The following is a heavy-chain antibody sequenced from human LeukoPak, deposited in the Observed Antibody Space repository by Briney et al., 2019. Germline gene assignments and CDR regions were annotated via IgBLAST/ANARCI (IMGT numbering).Heavy chain of an antibody. Sequence: SETLSLTCTVSGYSISSGYYWGWIRQSPGKGLKWIGSIYHSGSIYDNPSLKSRVSISVDTSKNQFSLKLNSVTAADTAVYFCARRAYSTAYWKHFDSWGQGTLVTVSS. D-gene: IGHD1-1*01. J-gene: IGHJ4*02. V-gene: IGHV4-38-2*02. CDR3: ARRAYSTAYWKHFDS. CDR2: IYHSGSI. CDR1: GYSISSGYY.